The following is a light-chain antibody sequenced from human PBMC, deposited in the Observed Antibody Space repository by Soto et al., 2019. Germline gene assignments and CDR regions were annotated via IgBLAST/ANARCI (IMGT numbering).Light chain of an antibody. Sequence: AIRMTQSPSSLSASTGDRVTITCRASQGISSYLAWYQQKPGKAPKLLIYAASTLQSGVPSRFSGSGSGTDFTLTISCLQSEDSATYYCQQYTNTNNPWMFGQGTKVDIK. CDR3: QQYTNTNNPWM. CDR2: AAS. V-gene: IGKV1-8*01. J-gene: IGKJ1*01. CDR1: QGISSY.